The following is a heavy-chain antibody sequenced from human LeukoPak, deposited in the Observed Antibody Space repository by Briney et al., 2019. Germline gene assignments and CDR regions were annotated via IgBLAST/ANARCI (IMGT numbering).Heavy chain of an antibody. Sequence: ASVKVSCKASGFTFSSYSMNWVRQAPGKGLEWVSYISSSGSTIYYADSVKGRLTTSRDNAKNSLYLQLSSLRDEDTAVYYCARDCRLNCARQPGFDSWGQGTLVTVSS. D-gene: IGHD1-1*01. J-gene: IGHJ5*01. CDR1: GFTFSSYS. V-gene: IGHV3-48*02. CDR3: ARDCRLNCARQPGFDS. CDR2: ISSSGSTI.